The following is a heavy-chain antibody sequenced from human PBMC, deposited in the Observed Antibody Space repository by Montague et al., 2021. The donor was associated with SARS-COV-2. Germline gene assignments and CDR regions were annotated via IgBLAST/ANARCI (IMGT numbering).Heavy chain of an antibody. CDR1: GMSFSGYY. CDR3: ARLRDGVVPSPILGVGPYYSYYYMDV. D-gene: IGHD3-10*01. J-gene: IGHJ6*03. Sequence: SETLSLTCAVHGMSFSGYYWNWIRQPPGKGLEWIGEINHGGSTKYSPSLKSRLTISADTSKNQFSLKLTSVAAADTAVYYCARLRDGVVPSPILGVGPYYSYYYMDVWGRGTTVTVS. CDR2: INHGGST. V-gene: IGHV4-34*01.